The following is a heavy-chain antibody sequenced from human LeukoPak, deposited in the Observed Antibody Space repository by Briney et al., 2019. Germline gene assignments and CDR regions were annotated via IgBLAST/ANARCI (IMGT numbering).Heavy chain of an antibody. V-gene: IGHV3-66*01. Sequence: GGSLRLSCAASRFNVNSNYMSWVRQAPGKGLEWASVIHIGGGTYYADSVKPRFSISRDNSRNTLYLQMNSLRAEDTAVYYCTTSGRGDYYYGMDVWGQGTTVTVSS. J-gene: IGHJ6*02. CDR2: IHIGGGT. CDR3: TTSGRGDYYYGMDV. CDR1: RFNVNSNY. D-gene: IGHD2/OR15-2a*01.